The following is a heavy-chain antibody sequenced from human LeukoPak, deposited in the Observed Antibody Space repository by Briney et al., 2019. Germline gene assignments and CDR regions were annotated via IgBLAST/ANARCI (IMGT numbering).Heavy chain of an antibody. J-gene: IGHJ5*02. CDR2: IKSRADGEIT. Sequence: GGSLRLSCAASGFTFSNTWMSWVRQAPGKGLEWISRIKSRADGEITHYAAPVKGRFTISRDDSKNTLYLQMNSLKIEDTAVYYCTGEPNWFDPWGQGTLVTVSS. CDR3: TGEPNWFDP. V-gene: IGHV3-15*01. D-gene: IGHD1-14*01. CDR1: GFTFSNTW.